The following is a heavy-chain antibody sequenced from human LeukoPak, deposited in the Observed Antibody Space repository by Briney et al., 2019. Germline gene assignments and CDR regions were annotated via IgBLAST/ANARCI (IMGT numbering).Heavy chain of an antibody. Sequence: GGSLRLSCAASGITVSRYWMSWVRQAPGGGGLEWVANIKQDENEQDYVDSVRGRFTISRDNAKNSLYLQMNSLRVEDTALYFCATYSGVHHKTFDDWGQGTLVTVSS. CDR1: GITVSRYW. D-gene: IGHD1-26*01. J-gene: IGHJ4*02. CDR3: ATYSGVHHKTFDD. CDR2: IKQDENEQ. V-gene: IGHV3-7*03.